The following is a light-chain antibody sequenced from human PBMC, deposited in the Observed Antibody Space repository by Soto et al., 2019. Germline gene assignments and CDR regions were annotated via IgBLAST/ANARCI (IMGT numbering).Light chain of an antibody. CDR1: QSVSSSY. V-gene: IGKV3-20*01. CDR3: QQYGNSPPNT. Sequence: EIVLTQSPGTLSLSPGERATLSCRASQSVSSSYLAWYQQKPGQAPRVLIYGASSRATGIPDRFSGSGSGTEFTLNISRLEPEDFAVYFCQQYGNSPPNTFGQGTKGEIK. J-gene: IGKJ2*01. CDR2: GAS.